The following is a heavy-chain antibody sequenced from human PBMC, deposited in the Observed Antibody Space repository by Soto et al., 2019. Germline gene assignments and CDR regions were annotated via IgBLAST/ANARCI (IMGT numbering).Heavy chain of an antibody. CDR3: ARDLGYCSARGLGWFDA. V-gene: IGHV1-18*01. CDR1: GYTFSNYG. J-gene: IGHJ5*02. CDR2: ISGYNGDT. Sequence: QAQLVQSGVEVKEPGASVKVSCKASGYTFSNYGVSWVRQAHGQGLEWMGWISGYNGDTKYSQRLQGRVTMTTDTSTSTAYMELRSLRSDDTAVYYCARDLGYCSARGLGWFDAWGQGTLVIVSS. D-gene: IGHD2-15*01.